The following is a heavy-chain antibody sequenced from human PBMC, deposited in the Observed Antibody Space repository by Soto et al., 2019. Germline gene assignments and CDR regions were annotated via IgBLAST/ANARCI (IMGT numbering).Heavy chain of an antibody. D-gene: IGHD2-2*01. Sequence: EVQLVESGGGLVQPGGSLRLSCAASGFTVSSNYMSWVRLAPGQGLEWVSVIYSGGSTYYADSVKGRFTISRNNSKNTLYRQMNSLRAEDTAVYYCARASRAYFDYWGQGTLVTVSS. V-gene: IGHV3-66*01. J-gene: IGHJ4*02. CDR3: ARASRAYFDY. CDR1: GFTVSSNY. CDR2: IYSGGST.